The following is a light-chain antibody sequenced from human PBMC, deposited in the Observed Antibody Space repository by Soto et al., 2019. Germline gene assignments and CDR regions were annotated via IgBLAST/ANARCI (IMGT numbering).Light chain of an antibody. J-gene: IGKJ4*01. CDR2: DAS. CDR3: QQYDNLPLT. V-gene: IGKV1-33*01. CDR1: QDISNY. Sequence: IQMTQSPSSLSASVGDRVTITCQASQDISNYLNWYQQKPGKAPKLLIYDASNLETGVPSRFSGSGSGTDFTFTIISLQPEDIATYYCQQYDNLPLTFGGGTKVEIK.